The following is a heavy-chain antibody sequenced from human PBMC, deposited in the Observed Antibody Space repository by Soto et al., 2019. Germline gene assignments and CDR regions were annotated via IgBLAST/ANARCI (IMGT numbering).Heavy chain of an antibody. V-gene: IGHV3-23*01. CDR3: AKDNDYYDSSGYIGY. J-gene: IGHJ4*02. D-gene: IGHD3-22*01. CDR2: ISGSGGST. Sequence: GGSLRLSCAASGFTFSSYAMSWVRQAPGKGLEWVSAISGSGGSTYYADSVKGRFTISRDNSKNTLYLQMNSLRAEDTAVYYCAKDNDYYDSSGYIGYWGQGTQVTVSS. CDR1: GFTFSSYA.